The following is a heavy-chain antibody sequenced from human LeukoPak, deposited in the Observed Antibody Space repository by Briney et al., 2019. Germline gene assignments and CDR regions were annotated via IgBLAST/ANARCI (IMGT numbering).Heavy chain of an antibody. D-gene: IGHD4-11*01. J-gene: IGHJ4*02. CDR1: GFTFTSYG. Sequence: LAGGSLRLSCAASGFTFTSYGMHWVRQAPGKGLEWVAVIWSDGTNKYYADSVKGRFAISRDDSKNMVYLQMNSLRVEDTAVYYCAKDIVRGFDYTNSLDYWRQGTLVTVSS. V-gene: IGHV3-33*06. CDR3: AKDIVRGFDYTNSLDY. CDR2: IWSDGTNK.